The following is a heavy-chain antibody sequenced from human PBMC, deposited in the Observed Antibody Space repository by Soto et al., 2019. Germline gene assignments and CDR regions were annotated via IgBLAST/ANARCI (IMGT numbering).Heavy chain of an antibody. D-gene: IGHD3-3*01. V-gene: IGHV4-4*09. Sequence: PSETLSLTCNVSGGSISTYYWNWIRQSPGKGLEWIGYIYRTGSTHYNPSLNGRAVISLGTSRNQFSLQLNSVTAADTAVYFCARQIGDDPFDIWGQGTMVTVSS. CDR3: ARQIGDDPFDI. CDR1: GGSISTYY. J-gene: IGHJ3*02. CDR2: IYRTGST.